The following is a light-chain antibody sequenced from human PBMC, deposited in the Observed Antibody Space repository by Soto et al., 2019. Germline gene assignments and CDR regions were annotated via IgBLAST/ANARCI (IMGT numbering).Light chain of an antibody. CDR2: EVN. CDR3: CSYAGNNIHVV. J-gene: IGLJ2*01. Sequence: QSALTQPASVSGSPGQSITISCTGTSSDVGSYNLVSWYQQHPGRAPKLIIYEVNKWPSGYSNRFSGSKSGNTASLTISGLQAEDEADYYCCSYAGNNIHVVFGGGTKHTVL. CDR1: SSDVGSYNL. V-gene: IGLV2-23*02.